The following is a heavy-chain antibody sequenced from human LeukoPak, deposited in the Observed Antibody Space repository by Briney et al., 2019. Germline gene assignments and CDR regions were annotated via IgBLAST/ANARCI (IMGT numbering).Heavy chain of an antibody. Sequence: SETLSLTCTVSGVPITDHYWGWVRQPPGKGLEWIGYRHHSGGANSNPSLKSRVTISVDTSKNQISLKLSSVTAADTAVYYCARDTHEYGSGSHYDDTFDSWGQGTLVIVSS. D-gene: IGHD3-10*01. CDR2: RHHSGGA. CDR3: ARDTHEYGSGSHYDDTFDS. CDR1: GVPITDHY. V-gene: IGHV4-59*11. J-gene: IGHJ3*02.